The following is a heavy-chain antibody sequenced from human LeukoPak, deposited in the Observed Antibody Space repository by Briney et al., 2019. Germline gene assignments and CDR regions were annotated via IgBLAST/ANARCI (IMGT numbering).Heavy chain of an antibody. Sequence: ASVKVSCKVSGYSLLGLAIHWVRQAPGGGLEWVGGYDPEDGETIYAQKFQGRVTMMTEDTSTDTAYMELSSLRSDDTAVYYCATHLLGGPDSKGDYWGQGTLVTVSS. V-gene: IGHV1-24*01. D-gene: IGHD2-2*01. CDR3: ATHLLGGPDSKGDY. CDR1: GYSLLGLA. CDR2: YDPEDGET. J-gene: IGHJ4*02.